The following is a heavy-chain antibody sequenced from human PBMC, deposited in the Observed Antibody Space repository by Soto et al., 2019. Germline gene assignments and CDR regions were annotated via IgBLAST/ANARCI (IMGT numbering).Heavy chain of an antibody. CDR3: ARGSTMKTLGPREYYYYYGMDV. J-gene: IGHJ6*02. CDR2: IYTSGST. V-gene: IGHV4-4*07. D-gene: IGHD3-22*01. Sequence: KSSETLSLTCTVSGGSISSYYWSWIRQPAGKGLEWIGRIYTSGSTNYNPSLKSRVTMSVDTSKNQFSLKLSSVTAADTAVYYCARGSTMKTLGPREYYYYYGMDVWGQGTTVTVSS. CDR1: GGSISSYY.